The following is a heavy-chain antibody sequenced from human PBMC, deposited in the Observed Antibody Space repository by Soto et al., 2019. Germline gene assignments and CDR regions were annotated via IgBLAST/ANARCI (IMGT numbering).Heavy chain of an antibody. J-gene: IGHJ4*02. Sequence: QVQLVQSGAEVKEPGASVRVSCKASGYSFTKFDITWVRQAPGQGLEWMGWLNPKSGNTGYAQNLQGRVTMTRDTSISTADMDLRSLRSEDTAEYYCARVTAGSSDFDYWGQGTLVTVSS. CDR1: GYSFTKFD. D-gene: IGHD6-6*01. CDR2: LNPKSGNT. V-gene: IGHV1-8*01. CDR3: ARVTAGSSDFDY.